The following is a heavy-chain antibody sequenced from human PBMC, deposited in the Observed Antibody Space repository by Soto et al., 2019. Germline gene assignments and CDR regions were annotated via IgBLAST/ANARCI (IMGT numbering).Heavy chain of an antibody. J-gene: IGHJ4*02. Sequence: GGSLRLSCAASGFTFSSYAMSWVRQAPGKGLEWVSAISGSGGSTYYADSVKGRFTISRDNSKNTLYLQMNSLRAEDTAVYYCAKLSPPSRDGYNSLSGAYFDYWGQGTLVTVSS. D-gene: IGHD5-12*01. CDR1: GFTFSSYA. CDR3: AKLSPPSRDGYNSLSGAYFDY. CDR2: ISGSGGST. V-gene: IGHV3-23*01.